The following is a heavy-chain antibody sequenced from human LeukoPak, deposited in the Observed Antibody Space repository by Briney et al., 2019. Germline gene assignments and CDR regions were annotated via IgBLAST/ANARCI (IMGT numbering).Heavy chain of an antibody. Sequence: GGSLRLSCEASGFIFSTHSMNWVRQAPGKGLEWVSYISSSSTIYYADSVKGRFTISRDNAKNSLSLQMNSLRAEDTAVFYCARQSRPGYFDYWGQGTLVTVSS. CDR2: ISSSSTI. V-gene: IGHV3-48*01. J-gene: IGHJ4*02. CDR3: ARQSRPGYFDY. CDR1: GFIFSTHS.